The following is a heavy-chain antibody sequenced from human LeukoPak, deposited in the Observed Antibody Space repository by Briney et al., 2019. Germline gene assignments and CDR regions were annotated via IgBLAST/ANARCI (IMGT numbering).Heavy chain of an antibody. CDR1: GGTFSSYA. Sequence: ASVKVSCKASGGTFSSYAISWVRQAPGQGLEWMGRIIPIFGTANYAQKFQGRVTITTDESTSTAYMELSSLRSEDTAVYYCARDFTMVRGVMYYWGQGTLVTVSS. CDR3: ARDFTMVRGVMYY. CDR2: IIPIFGTA. J-gene: IGHJ4*02. D-gene: IGHD3-10*01. V-gene: IGHV1-69*05.